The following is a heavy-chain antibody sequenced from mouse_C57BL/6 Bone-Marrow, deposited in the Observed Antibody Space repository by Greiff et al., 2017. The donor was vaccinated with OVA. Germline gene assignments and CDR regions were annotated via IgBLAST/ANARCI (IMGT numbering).Heavy chain of an antibody. CDR1: GYTFTDYY. Sequence: EVQLQQSGPELVKPGASVKISCKASGYTFTDYYMNWVKQSHGKSLEWIGDINPNNGGTSYNQKFKGKATLTVDKSSSTAYMELRSLTSEDSAVYYCARDSSGYVFDYWGQGTTLTVSS. V-gene: IGHV1-26*01. CDR2: INPNNGGT. CDR3: ARDSSGYVFDY. D-gene: IGHD3-2*02. J-gene: IGHJ2*01.